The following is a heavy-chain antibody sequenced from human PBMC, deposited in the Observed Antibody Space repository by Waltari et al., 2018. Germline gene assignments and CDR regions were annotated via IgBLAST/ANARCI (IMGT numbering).Heavy chain of an antibody. V-gene: IGHV3-9*01. D-gene: IGHD6-6*01. CDR3: ARIAARSRVDY. J-gene: IGHJ4*02. CDR2: ITWNGGSV. CDR1: GSDFTNYA. Sequence: EEQLGESGGGVVQPGRCLRLHCGVSGSDFTNYAMYWVRQAPGKGLEWVSGITWNGGSVAYADSVKGRFTISRDNAKNSLYLRMASLRVEDTAFYYCARIAARSRVDYWGQGTLVTVSS.